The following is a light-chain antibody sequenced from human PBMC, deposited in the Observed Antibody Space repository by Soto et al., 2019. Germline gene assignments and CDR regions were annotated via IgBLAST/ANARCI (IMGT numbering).Light chain of an antibody. Sequence: VVLAQSPLSLPVPLGQPASISCRSSQGLIHSDGNTYVSWFHQRPGQAPRRLIYKVSNRDSGVPDRFSGSGSGTVFTLKISRVEADDVGVYYCLQHTHPPFTFGGGTKVEIK. CDR1: QGLIHSDGNTY. CDR2: KVS. J-gene: IGKJ4*01. V-gene: IGKV2-30*02. CDR3: LQHTHPPFT.